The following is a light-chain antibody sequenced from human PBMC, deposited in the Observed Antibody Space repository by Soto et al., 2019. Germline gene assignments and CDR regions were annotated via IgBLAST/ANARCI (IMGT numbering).Light chain of an antibody. Sequence: SALTQPAYVSGSPGQSISISCTGTSSDVLTYNLVSWYQQHPGKAPTVLIYEGTKRPSGVSNRFSGSKSGNTASLTISGLQTEDEADYYCYSFAGSTTFSYVFGPGTKVTVL. V-gene: IGLV2-23*03. J-gene: IGLJ1*01. CDR1: SSDVLTYNL. CDR2: EGT. CDR3: YSFAGSTTFSYV.